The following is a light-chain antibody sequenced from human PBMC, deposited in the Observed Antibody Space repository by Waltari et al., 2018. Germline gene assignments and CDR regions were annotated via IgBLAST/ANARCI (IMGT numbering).Light chain of an antibody. CDR1: RSNIGAGYD. CDR3: QSYDNGLSGVV. Sequence: QSVLTQPPSVSGAPGQRVTISCTGSRSNIGAGYDVQWYRHLPGSAPNLLIFSNKKRPSGVPDRYSGSRSGTSASLTITGLQAEDEADYYCQSYDNGLSGVVFGGGTRLTVL. J-gene: IGLJ2*01. CDR2: SNK. V-gene: IGLV1-40*01.